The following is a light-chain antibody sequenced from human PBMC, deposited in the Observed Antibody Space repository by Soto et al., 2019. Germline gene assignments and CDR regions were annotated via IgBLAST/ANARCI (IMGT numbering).Light chain of an antibody. CDR3: QQYGSSPSWT. J-gene: IGKJ1*01. V-gene: IGKV3-20*01. Sequence: EIVLTQSPGTLSLSPGERATLSCRASQSVSSSYLAWYQQKPGQAPRLLIYGASSRATGIPDRFSGSGSGTDFTLTISRLEPEDFAVYYCQQYGSSPSWTFGKGTKAEIK. CDR1: QSVSSSY. CDR2: GAS.